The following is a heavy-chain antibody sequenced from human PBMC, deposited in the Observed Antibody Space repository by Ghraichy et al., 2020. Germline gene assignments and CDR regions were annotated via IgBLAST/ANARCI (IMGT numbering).Heavy chain of an antibody. D-gene: IGHD4-23*01. CDR1: GFTFSSYA. Sequence: GSLRLSCAASGFTFSSYAMSWVRQAPGKGLEWVSAISGSGGSTYYADSVKGRFTISRDNSKNTLYLQMNSLRAEDTAVYYCAKVGKTLGNSGSYFDYWGQGTLVTVSS. CDR2: ISGSGGST. J-gene: IGHJ4*02. V-gene: IGHV3-23*01. CDR3: AKVGKTLGNSGSYFDY.